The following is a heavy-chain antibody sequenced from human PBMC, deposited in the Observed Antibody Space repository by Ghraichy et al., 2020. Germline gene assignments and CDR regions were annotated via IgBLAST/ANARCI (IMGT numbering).Heavy chain of an antibody. Sequence: SETLSLSCTVSGDSISSSSYYWGWIRQPPGKGLEWIGSIYFTGSTFYNPSLKSRVTVSLDTSKNQFSLKLTSVTAADTALYYCTRDFGSGRVDYWGQGTQVTVSS. J-gene: IGHJ4*02. CDR3: TRDFGSGRVDY. D-gene: IGHD3-10*01. CDR1: GDSISSSSYY. V-gene: IGHV4-39*02. CDR2: IYFTGST.